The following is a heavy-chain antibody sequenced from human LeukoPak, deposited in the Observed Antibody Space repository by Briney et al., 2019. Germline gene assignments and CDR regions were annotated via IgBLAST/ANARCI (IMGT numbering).Heavy chain of an antibody. D-gene: IGHD3-22*01. CDR2: INSDGSST. V-gene: IGHV3-74*01. CDR3: ARYSWGYHAVDY. CDR1: GFTFSNYW. J-gene: IGHJ4*02. Sequence: GGSLRLSCAASGFTFSNYWMNWVRQAPGKGLVWVSRINSDGSSTSYADSVKGRFTISRDNAENTMYLQMNSLRAEDTALYYCARYSWGYHAVDYWGQGTQVSVSS.